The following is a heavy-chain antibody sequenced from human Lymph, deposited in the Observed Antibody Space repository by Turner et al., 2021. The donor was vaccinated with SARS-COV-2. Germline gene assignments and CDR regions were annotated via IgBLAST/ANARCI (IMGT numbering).Heavy chain of an antibody. V-gene: IGHV3-7*03. CDR3: ARVGVRFEWSDGYHYYYAMDV. Sequence: EVQLVESGGGLVQPGGSLMLSCSASGFTFISYWMSWVRQAPRKGLEWVDNIKQDGSEKYYVDSVKGRFTISRDNAKNSLYLQMNSLRADDTAVYFCARVGVRFEWSDGYHYYYAMDVWGQGTTVTVSS. D-gene: IGHD3-3*01. CDR2: IKQDGSEK. CDR1: GFTFISYW. J-gene: IGHJ6*02.